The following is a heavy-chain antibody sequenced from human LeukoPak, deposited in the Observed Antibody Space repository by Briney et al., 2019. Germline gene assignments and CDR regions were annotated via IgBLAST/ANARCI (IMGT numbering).Heavy chain of an antibody. CDR1: GFTFSSYS. V-gene: IGHV3-48*01. CDR2: ISSSSSTI. CDR3: ARDGGYYDFWSGLKPSGYYYYMDV. D-gene: IGHD3-3*01. J-gene: IGHJ6*03. Sequence: GGSLRLSCAASGFTFSSYSMNWVCQAPGKGLEWVSYISSSSSTIYYADSVKGRFTISRDNAKNSLYLQMNSLRAEDTAVYYCARDGGYYDFWSGLKPSGYYYYMDVWGKGTTVTVSS.